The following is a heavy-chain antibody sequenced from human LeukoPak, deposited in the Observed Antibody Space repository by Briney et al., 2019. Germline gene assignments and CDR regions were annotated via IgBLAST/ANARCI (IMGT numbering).Heavy chain of an antibody. CDR2: IYHSGST. Sequence: SETLSLTCTVSGGSISSGGYYWSWIRQPPGKGLEWIVYIYHSGSTYYNPSLKSRVTISVDRSKNQFSLKLSSVTAADTAVYYCAGYTSGSYSVGYYFDYWGQGTLVTVSS. V-gene: IGHV4-30-2*01. D-gene: IGHD1-26*01. CDR1: GGSISSGGYY. J-gene: IGHJ4*02. CDR3: AGYTSGSYSVGYYFDY.